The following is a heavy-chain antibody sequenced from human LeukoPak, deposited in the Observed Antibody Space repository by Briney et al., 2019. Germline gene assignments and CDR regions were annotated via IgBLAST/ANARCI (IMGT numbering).Heavy chain of an antibody. CDR2: INHSGST. J-gene: IGHJ6*02. Sequence: ASETLSLTCAVYGGSFSGYYWSWIRQPPGKGLGWIGEINHSGSTNYNPSLKSRVTISVDTSKNQFSLKLSSVTAADTAVYYCARGVGIAVAGSAQSFTPKPSANRQDIDGIYMDVWGQGTTVTVSS. V-gene: IGHV4-34*01. D-gene: IGHD6-19*01. CDR1: GGSFSGYY. CDR3: ARGVGIAVAGSAQSFTPKPSANRQDIDGIYMDV.